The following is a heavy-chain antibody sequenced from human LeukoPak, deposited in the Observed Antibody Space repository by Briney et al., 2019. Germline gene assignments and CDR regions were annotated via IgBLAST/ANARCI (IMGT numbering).Heavy chain of an antibody. CDR3: ARGGKATVVTM. Sequence: SETLSLTYTVSGGSINSYYWSWIPQPAGKGLEWIGRIYSNGSTNYNPSLKTRVSKSVDTSKNQFSLKLTSVTAADTAVYYCARGGKATVVTMWGQGILVTVSS. D-gene: IGHD4-23*01. CDR2: IYSNGST. J-gene: IGHJ4*02. CDR1: GGSINSYY. V-gene: IGHV4-4*07.